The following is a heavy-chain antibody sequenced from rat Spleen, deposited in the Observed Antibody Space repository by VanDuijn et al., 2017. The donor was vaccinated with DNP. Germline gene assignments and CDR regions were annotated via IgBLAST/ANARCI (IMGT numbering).Heavy chain of an antibody. CDR3: ARDLIIRDTTSAMDA. J-gene: IGHJ4*01. V-gene: IGHV2-41*01. Sequence: QVQLKESGPGLVQPSQTLSLTCTVAGFSLPSYNVHWVRKPPGKGLEWMGVIWKHGATRYNSALKSRLSFSKATPKSQVFLQLNSLQTEDTATYYCARDLIIRDTTSAMDAWGQGTSVTVSS. D-gene: IGHD4-3*01. CDR1: GFSLPSYN. CDR2: IWKHGAT.